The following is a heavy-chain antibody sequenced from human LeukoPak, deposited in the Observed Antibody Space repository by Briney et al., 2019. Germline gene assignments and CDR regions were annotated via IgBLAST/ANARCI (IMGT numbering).Heavy chain of an antibody. Sequence: SETLSLTCAVSGGSVSSSNWWTWVRHPPGKGLEWIGEIYHSGTTNYNPSLKSRVTISVDKSKNQFSLKLSSVTAADTAVYFCARNGGNTDFDYWGQGTLVTVSS. CDR1: GGSVSSSNW. CDR2: IYHSGTT. D-gene: IGHD2-8*01. J-gene: IGHJ4*02. CDR3: ARNGGNTDFDY. V-gene: IGHV4-4*02.